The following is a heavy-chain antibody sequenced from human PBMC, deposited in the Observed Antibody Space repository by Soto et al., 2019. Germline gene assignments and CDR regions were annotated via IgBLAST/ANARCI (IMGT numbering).Heavy chain of an antibody. CDR3: AKEVSNVLRFLEWLPPPEGWFDP. J-gene: IGHJ5*02. V-gene: IGHV3-23*01. Sequence: GGSLRLSCAASGFTFSSYAMSWVRQAPGKGLEWVSAISGSGGSTYYADSVKGRFTISRDNSKNTLYLQMNSLRAEDTAVYYCAKEVSNVLRFLEWLPPPEGWFDPWGQGTLVTVSS. D-gene: IGHD3-3*01. CDR2: ISGSGGST. CDR1: GFTFSSYA.